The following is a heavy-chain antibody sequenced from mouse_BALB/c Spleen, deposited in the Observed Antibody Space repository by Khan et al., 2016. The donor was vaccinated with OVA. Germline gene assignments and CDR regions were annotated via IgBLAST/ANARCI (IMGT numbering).Heavy chain of an antibody. J-gene: IGHJ2*01. D-gene: IGHD1-1*02. CDR1: GYTFTSYW. CDR2: IAPGNGSS. CDR3: ARAMGGKVPLDY. V-gene: IGHV1S41*01. Sequence: DLVKPGASVKLSCKASGYTFTSYWITWIKQRPGQGLEWIGRIAPGNGSSYYNEMFKGKATPTVDTSSNTAYIQLSSLSSEDSAVYFCARAMGGKVPLDYWGQGTTLTVSS.